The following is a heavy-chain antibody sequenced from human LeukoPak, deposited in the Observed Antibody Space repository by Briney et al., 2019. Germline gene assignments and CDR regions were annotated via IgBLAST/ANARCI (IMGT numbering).Heavy chain of an antibody. D-gene: IGHD3-10*01. CDR3: ARAPVYDYYGSGSYYNPYYYGMDV. CDR2: ISSSSSYI. V-gene: IGHV3-21*01. CDR1: GFTFSSYS. Sequence: PGGSLRLSCAASGFTFSSYSMNWVRQAPGKGLEWVSSISSSSSYIYYADSVKGRFTISRDNAKNSLYLQMNSLRAEDTAVYYCARAPVYDYYGSGSYYNPYYYGMDVWGQGTTVTVSS. J-gene: IGHJ6*02.